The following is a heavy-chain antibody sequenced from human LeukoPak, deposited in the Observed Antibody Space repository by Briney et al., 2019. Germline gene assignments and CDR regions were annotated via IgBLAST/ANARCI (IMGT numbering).Heavy chain of an antibody. D-gene: IGHD3-16*01. V-gene: IGHV3-9*01. CDR1: GFTFDDYG. CDR3: ARGGVTELYYGMDV. Sequence: GGSLRLSCAASGFTFDDYGMHWVRQAPGKGLEWVSGISWNSDILGYADSVKGRFPISRDNAKNSLYLQMNSLRAEDTALYYCARGGVTELYYGMDVWGQGTTVTVSS. J-gene: IGHJ6*02. CDR2: ISWNSDIL.